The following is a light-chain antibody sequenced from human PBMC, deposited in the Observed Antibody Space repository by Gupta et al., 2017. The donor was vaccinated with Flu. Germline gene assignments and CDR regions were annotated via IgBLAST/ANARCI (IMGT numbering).Light chain of an antibody. CDR1: SSDVGGYNY. CDR2: EVS. J-gene: IGLJ1*01. Sequence: QSALTQPASVSGSPGQSITISCTGTSSDVGGYNYVSWYQQHPGKAPKLMIYEVSNRPSGVSNRFSGSKSGNTASLTISGLQAEDGADYYCSSYTSSSTLVFGTGTKVTGL. CDR3: SSYTSSSTLV. V-gene: IGLV2-14*01.